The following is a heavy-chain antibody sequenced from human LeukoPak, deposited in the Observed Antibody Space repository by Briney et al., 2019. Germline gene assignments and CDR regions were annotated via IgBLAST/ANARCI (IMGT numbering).Heavy chain of an antibody. J-gene: IGHJ4*02. CDR2: INGDGNNV. CDR1: GFYFNNAW. V-gene: IGHV3-74*01. CDR3: AAGPAGNGHLSSY. D-gene: IGHD1-1*01. Sequence: GGSLRLSCTVSGFYFNNAWMNWVRQVPGKGLMWVSRINGDGNNVNYADSVKGRFTISRDNAKNTLHLQMNSLRAEDTAVYYCAAGPAGNGHLSSYWGQGTRVTVSS.